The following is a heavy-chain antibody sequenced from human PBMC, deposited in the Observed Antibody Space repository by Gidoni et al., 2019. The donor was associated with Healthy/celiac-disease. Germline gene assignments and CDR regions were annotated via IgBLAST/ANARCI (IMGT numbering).Heavy chain of an antibody. Sequence: EVQLVESGVGLVQPGGSLKLSCAASGFTFSGSAMHWVRQASGKGLEWVGRIRSKANSYATAYAASVKGRFTISRDDSKNTAYLQMNSLKTEDTAVYYCTSPAPVYEYSSGWSPWGQGTLVTVSS. CDR1: GFTFSGSA. D-gene: IGHD6-19*01. CDR2: IRSKANSYAT. V-gene: IGHV3-73*01. CDR3: TSPAPVYEYSSGWSP. J-gene: IGHJ5*02.